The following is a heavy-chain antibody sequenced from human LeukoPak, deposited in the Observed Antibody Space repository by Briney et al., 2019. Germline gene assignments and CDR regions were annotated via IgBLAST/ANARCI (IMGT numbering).Heavy chain of an antibody. J-gene: IGHJ5*02. CDR3: ARGRGARGYSYYTGQEDWFDP. V-gene: IGHV1-18*04. Sequence: ASVKVSCKASGYTFTSYGISWVRRAPGQGLEWMGWISAYNGNTNYAQKLQGRVTMTTDTSTSTAYMELRSLRSDDTAVYYCARGRGARGYSYYTGQEDWFDPWGQETLVTVSS. D-gene: IGHD5-18*01. CDR1: GYTFTSYG. CDR2: ISAYNGNT.